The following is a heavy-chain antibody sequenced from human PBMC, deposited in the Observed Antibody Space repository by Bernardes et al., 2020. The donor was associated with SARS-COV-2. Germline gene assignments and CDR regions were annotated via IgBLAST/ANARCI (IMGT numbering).Heavy chain of an antibody. V-gene: IGHV1-2*02. J-gene: IGHJ4*02. Sequence: AAVKVSCKTSGYSFTDYYIHWVRQAPGQGLDWMGWFNPKSGDTIYAQKFQGRVTMTGDTSIGTAYMELTRLRSDDTAVYYCASVTTETDYWGQGTLVTVSS. D-gene: IGHD4-17*01. CDR3: ASVTTETDY. CDR1: GYSFTDYY. CDR2: FNPKSGDT.